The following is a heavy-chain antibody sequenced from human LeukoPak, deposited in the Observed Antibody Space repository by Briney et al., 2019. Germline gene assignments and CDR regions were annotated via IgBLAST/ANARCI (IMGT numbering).Heavy chain of an antibody. V-gene: IGHV1-2*02. CDR3: ARGHVGATDFDY. D-gene: IGHD1-26*01. Sequence: ASVKVSCKASGYTFTGYYIHWVRQAPGQGLEWMGWINPDSGGTNYARKFQGRVTMTRDTSISTAYMELSRLRSDDTAVYYCARGHVGATDFDYWGQGTLVTVSS. J-gene: IGHJ4*02. CDR2: INPDSGGT. CDR1: GYTFTGYY.